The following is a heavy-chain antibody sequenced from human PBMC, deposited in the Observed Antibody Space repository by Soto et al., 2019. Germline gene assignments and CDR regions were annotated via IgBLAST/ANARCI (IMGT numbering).Heavy chain of an antibody. Sequence: SDTLSLTCTVSGGSISSYYWSWIRQPPGKGLEWIGYIYYSGSTNYNPSLKSRVTISVDTSKNQFSLKLSSVTAADTAVYYCARDSLGYDSSGYHYYYYYYGMDVWGQGTTVTVSS. CDR3: ARDSLGYDSSGYHYYYYYYGMDV. CDR2: IYYSGST. CDR1: GGSISSYY. J-gene: IGHJ6*02. D-gene: IGHD3-22*01. V-gene: IGHV4-59*01.